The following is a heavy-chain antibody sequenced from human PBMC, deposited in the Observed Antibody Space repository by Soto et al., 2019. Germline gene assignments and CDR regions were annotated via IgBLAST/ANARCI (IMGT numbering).Heavy chain of an antibody. J-gene: IGHJ6*02. Sequence: GASVKVSCKASGYTFTSYDINWVRQATGQGLEWMGWMNPNSGNTGYAQKFQGRVTMTRNTSISTAYMELSSLRSEDTAVYYCARHKSLLLWFGESKTRYYYYGMDVWGQGTTVTVSS. CDR3: ARHKSLLLWFGESKTRYYYYGMDV. CDR1: GYTFTSYD. D-gene: IGHD3-10*01. V-gene: IGHV1-8*01. CDR2: MNPNSGNT.